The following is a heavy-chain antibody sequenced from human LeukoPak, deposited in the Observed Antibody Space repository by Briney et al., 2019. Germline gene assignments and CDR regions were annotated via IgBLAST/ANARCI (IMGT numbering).Heavy chain of an antibody. D-gene: IGHD6-6*01. V-gene: IGHV1-69*13. Sequence: ALVKVSCKASGGTFSSYAISWVRQAPGQGLEWMGGIIPIFGTANYAQKFQGRVTITADESTSTAYMELSSLRSEDTAVYYCARALEYSSSINFDYWGQGTLVTVSS. J-gene: IGHJ4*02. CDR2: IIPIFGTA. CDR1: GGTFSSYA. CDR3: ARALEYSSSINFDY.